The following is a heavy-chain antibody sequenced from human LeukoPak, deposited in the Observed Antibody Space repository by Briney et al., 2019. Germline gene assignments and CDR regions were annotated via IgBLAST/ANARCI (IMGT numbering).Heavy chain of an antibody. V-gene: IGHV3-23*01. D-gene: IGHD3-3*01. J-gene: IGHJ5*02. Sequence: GGSLRLSCAASGFTFSSYAMSWVRQAPGKGLEWGSAISGSGGSTYYADSVKGRFTISRDNSKNTLYLQMNSLRAEDTAVYYCAKASPSGRFLEWSENWFDPWGQGTLVTVSS. CDR1: GFTFSSYA. CDR3: AKASPSGRFLEWSENWFDP. CDR2: ISGSGGST.